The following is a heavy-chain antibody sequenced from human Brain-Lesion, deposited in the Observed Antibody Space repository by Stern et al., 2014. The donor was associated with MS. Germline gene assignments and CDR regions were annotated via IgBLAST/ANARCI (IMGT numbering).Heavy chain of an antibody. CDR3: ARGNYDVLTDNGGHGFDI. D-gene: IGHD3-9*01. V-gene: IGHV4-61*02. J-gene: IGHJ3*02. Sequence: VQLVESGPGLVKPSQTLSLTCTVSGGPISSGNYYWSLIRQPAGEGLEWIGRTYSSGGTQYNPPLKGGATNPAATSTNQFSLRLSSGTAADTAVYYCARGNYDVLTDNGGHGFDIWGQGTMVTVSS. CDR2: TYSSGGT. CDR1: GGPISSGNYY.